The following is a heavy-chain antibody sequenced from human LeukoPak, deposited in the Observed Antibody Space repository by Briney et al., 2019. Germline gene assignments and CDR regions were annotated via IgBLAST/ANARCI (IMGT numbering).Heavy chain of an antibody. CDR2: IFHNGDI. CDR1: GGSISSFY. J-gene: IGHJ4*02. V-gene: IGHV4-59*08. CDR3: ASTARLFQH. D-gene: IGHD6-25*01. Sequence: SETLSLTCTLSGGSISSFYWSWIRQSPGEGLECIGYIFHNGDINYNPSLKSRVTITMDTSKNQFSLRLSSVTAADTAVYFCASTARLFQHWGQGALVTVSS.